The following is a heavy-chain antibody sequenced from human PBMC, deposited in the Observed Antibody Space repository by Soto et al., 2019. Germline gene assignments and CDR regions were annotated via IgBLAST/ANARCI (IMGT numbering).Heavy chain of an antibody. CDR2: ISYDGSNK. V-gene: IGHV3-30*03. J-gene: IGHJ4*02. D-gene: IGHD4-17*01. CDR3: ARSRLGDYVLSEFDY. CDR1: GFTFSSYG. Sequence: PGGSLRLSCAASGFTFSSYGMHWVRQAPGKGLEWVAVISYDGSNKYYADSVKGRFTISRDNSKNTLYLQMNSLRAEDTAVYYCARSRLGDYVLSEFDYWGQGTLVTVSS.